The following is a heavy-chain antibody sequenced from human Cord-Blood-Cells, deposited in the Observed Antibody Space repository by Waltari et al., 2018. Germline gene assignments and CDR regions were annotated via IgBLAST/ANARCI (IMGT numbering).Heavy chain of an antibody. Sequence: QVQLVQSGAEVKKPGASVKVSCKASGYTFTGYYMHWVRQAPGQGLEWMGRINPNSGGTNYAQKFQGRVTMTRDTSISTAYMELSRLRSDDTAVYYCVRVPSYGDSQYYYYYGMDVWGQGTTVTVSS. CDR2: INPNSGGT. J-gene: IGHJ6*02. V-gene: IGHV1-2*06. CDR3: VRVPSYGDSQYYYYYGMDV. CDR1: GYTFTGYY. D-gene: IGHD4-17*01.